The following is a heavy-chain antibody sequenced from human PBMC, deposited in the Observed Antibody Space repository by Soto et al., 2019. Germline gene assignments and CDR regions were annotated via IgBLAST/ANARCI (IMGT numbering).Heavy chain of an antibody. J-gene: IGHJ4*02. CDR2: IIPIFGTA. CDR1: GGTFSSYA. Sequence: SVKVSCKASGGTFSSYAISWVRQAPGQGLEWMGGIIPIFGTANYAQKFQGRVTITADESTSTAYMELRSLRSDDTAVYYCARGIAAAGYDFDYWGQGTLVTVSS. V-gene: IGHV1-69*13. CDR3: ARGIAAAGYDFDY. D-gene: IGHD6-13*01.